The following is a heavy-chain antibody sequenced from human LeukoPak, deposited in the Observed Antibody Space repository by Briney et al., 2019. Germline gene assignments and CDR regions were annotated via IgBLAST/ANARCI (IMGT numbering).Heavy chain of an antibody. Sequence: ASVKLSCRSSCYTFTSYGITCVRHPPGQGLEWMGWINTYYGNTDYAQNFQSRVTMTTDTSTSTAYMELRSLRSDDTAVYYCARGRFGDISFDYWGQGTLVTVSS. D-gene: IGHD3-10*01. J-gene: IGHJ4*02. V-gene: IGHV1-18*01. CDR2: INTYYGNT. CDR1: CYTFTSYG. CDR3: ARGRFGDISFDY.